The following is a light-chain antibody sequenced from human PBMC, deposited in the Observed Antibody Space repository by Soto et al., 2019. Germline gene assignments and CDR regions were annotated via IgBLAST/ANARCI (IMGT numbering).Light chain of an antibody. V-gene: IGKV1-6*01. CDR2: GAS. CDR1: QGIRSD. CDR3: LQDYNFQWA. J-gene: IGKJ1*01. Sequence: IQMTQSPSSLSASVGDRVTISCRASQGIRSDLAWYQQKPGKVPKLLIYGASKLDSGVPSRFSGSGFGTDFTLTISSLQPEYFATYYCLQDYNFQWAFGQGTKVEIK.